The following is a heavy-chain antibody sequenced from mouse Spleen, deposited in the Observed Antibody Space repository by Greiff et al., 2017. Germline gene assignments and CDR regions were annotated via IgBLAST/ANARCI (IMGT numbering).Heavy chain of an antibody. V-gene: IGHV5-12*02. CDR1: GFTFSDYY. D-gene: IGHD1-1*01. Sequence: EVQLVESGGGLVQPGGSLKLSCATSGFTFSDYYMYWVRQTPEKRLEWVAYISNGGGSTYYPDTVKGRFTISRDNAKNTLYLQMSRLKSEDTAMYDCARRGPYYYGSSYGAMDYWGQGTSVTVSS. CDR2: ISNGGGST. CDR3: ARRGPYYYGSSYGAMDY. J-gene: IGHJ4*01.